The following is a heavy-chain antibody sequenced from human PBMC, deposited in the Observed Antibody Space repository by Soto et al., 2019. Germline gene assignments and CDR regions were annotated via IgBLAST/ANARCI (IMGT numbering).Heavy chain of an antibody. Sequence: GESLKISCKGSGYSFTSYWIGWVSQMPGKGLEWMGIIYPGDSDTRYSPSFQGQVTISADKSISTAYLQWSSLKASDTAMYYCARRSLTYSSGWSKIDWFDPWGQGTLVTVSS. J-gene: IGHJ5*02. D-gene: IGHD6-19*01. V-gene: IGHV5-51*01. CDR1: GYSFTSYW. CDR2: IYPGDSDT. CDR3: ARRSLTYSSGWSKIDWFDP.